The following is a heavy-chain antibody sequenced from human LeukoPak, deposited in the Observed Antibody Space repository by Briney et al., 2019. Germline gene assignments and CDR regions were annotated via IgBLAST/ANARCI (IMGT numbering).Heavy chain of an antibody. D-gene: IGHD7-27*01. V-gene: IGHV3-23*01. CDR1: GFTFSSSA. CDR2: ISGSGGNT. Sequence: GGSLRLSCAASGFTFSSSAMSWVRQAPGKGLEWVSAISGSGGNTYYADSVKGRFTISRDNSKKMLYLQMHSLRAEDTALYYCARSPNWGGGDYFDYWGQGTLVTVSS. J-gene: IGHJ4*02. CDR3: ARSPNWGGGDYFDY.